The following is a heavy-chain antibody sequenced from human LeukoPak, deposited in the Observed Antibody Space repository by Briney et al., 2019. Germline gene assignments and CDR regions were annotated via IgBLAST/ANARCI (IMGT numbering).Heavy chain of an antibody. Sequence: GGSLRLSCAASAFTFNDYYMSWIRQAPGKGLEWVSYISSSGVTIYYADSVKGRFTISRDNAKNSLYLQMNSLRAEDTAVYYCARGGRYCGGDCYLDYWGHGTLVTVSS. CDR2: ISSSGVTI. J-gene: IGHJ4*01. CDR1: AFTFNDYY. D-gene: IGHD2-21*02. CDR3: ARGGRYCGGDCYLDY. V-gene: IGHV3-11*01.